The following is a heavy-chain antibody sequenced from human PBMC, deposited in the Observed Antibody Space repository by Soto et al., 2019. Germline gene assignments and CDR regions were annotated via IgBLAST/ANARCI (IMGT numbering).Heavy chain of an antibody. V-gene: IGHV3-48*02. CDR3: ARARSYYGSGTSWFFDY. J-gene: IGHJ4*02. D-gene: IGHD3-10*01. CDR1: GFTFSSYS. Sequence: PVGSLRLSCAASGFTFSSYSMNWVRQAPGKGLEWVSYISSSSSTIYYADSVKGRFTISRDNAKNSLYLQMNSLRDEDTAVYYCARARSYYGSGTSWFFDYWGQGPLVTVYS. CDR2: ISSSSSTI.